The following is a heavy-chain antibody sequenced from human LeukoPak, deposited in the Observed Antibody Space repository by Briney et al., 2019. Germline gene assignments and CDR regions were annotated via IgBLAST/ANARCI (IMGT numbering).Heavy chain of an antibody. Sequence: PGGSLRLSCAASGITFSSYAMSWVRQAPGKGLEWVSAISGSGGSTYYADSVKGRFTISRDNSKNTLYLQMNSLRAEDTAVYYCAKSSGSWSRSDFDYWGQGTLVTVSS. CDR2: ISGSGGST. D-gene: IGHD6-13*01. V-gene: IGHV3-23*01. CDR1: GITFSSYA. CDR3: AKSSGSWSRSDFDY. J-gene: IGHJ4*02.